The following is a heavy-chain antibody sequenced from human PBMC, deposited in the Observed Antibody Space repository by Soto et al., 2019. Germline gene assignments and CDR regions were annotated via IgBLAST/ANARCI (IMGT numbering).Heavy chain of an antibody. CDR1: GFTFSSYG. Sequence: GGSLRLSCAASGFTFSSYGMHWVRQAPGKGLEWVAVISYDGSNKYYADSVKGRFTISRDNSKNTLYLQMNSLRAEDTAVYYCAKESPTVIAAAGIGFDYWGQGTLVTVS. CDR2: ISYDGSNK. D-gene: IGHD6-13*01. CDR3: AKESPTVIAAAGIGFDY. V-gene: IGHV3-30*18. J-gene: IGHJ4*02.